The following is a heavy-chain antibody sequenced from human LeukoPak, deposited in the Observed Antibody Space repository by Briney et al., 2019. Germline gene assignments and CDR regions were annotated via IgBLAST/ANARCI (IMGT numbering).Heavy chain of an antibody. J-gene: IGHJ5*02. V-gene: IGHV4-59*01. CDR1: GGSITSYY. CDR2: IYYSGTT. D-gene: IGHD1-1*01. CDR3: ARDPGLGWFDP. Sequence: PSETLSLTCTVSGGSITSYYWSWIRQPPGKGLEWIGYIYYSGTTNYNPSLKSRVTISVDTSKNQFSLKLSSVTAADTAVYYCARDPGLGWFDPWGQGTLVTVPS.